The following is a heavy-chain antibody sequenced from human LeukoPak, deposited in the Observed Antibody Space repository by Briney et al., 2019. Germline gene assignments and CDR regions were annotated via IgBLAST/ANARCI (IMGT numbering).Heavy chain of an antibody. CDR3: STSPSFGSSWYQFNY. CDR1: GLTIYTYA. J-gene: IGHJ4*02. CDR2: ISGRDGRT. D-gene: IGHD6-13*01. Sequence: PGRSLRLSCAVSGLTIYTYAMSWVRQAPGKGLEWVSAISGRDGRTYYSDSVKGRFTISRDNSQNTLYLQMNTLRAEDTAVYYCSTSPSFGSSWYQFNYWGQGALVIVSS. V-gene: IGHV3-23*01.